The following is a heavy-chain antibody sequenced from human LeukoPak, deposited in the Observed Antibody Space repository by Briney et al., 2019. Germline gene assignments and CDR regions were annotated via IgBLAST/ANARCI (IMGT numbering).Heavy chain of an antibody. D-gene: IGHD4-17*01. CDR2: INHSGTA. CDR1: GGSFSGYY. CDR3: ARNTVTGPDVFDY. Sequence: SETLSLTCAVYGGSFSGYYWSCIRQPPGKGLEWIGEINHSGTANSNPSLKSRVTISVDTSKNQFSLKLSSVTAADTAVYYCARNTVTGPDVFDYWGQGTLVTVSS. V-gene: IGHV4-34*01. J-gene: IGHJ4*02.